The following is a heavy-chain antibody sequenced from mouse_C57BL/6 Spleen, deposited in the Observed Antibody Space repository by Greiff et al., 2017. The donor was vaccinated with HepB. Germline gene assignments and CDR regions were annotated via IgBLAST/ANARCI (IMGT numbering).Heavy chain of an antibody. J-gene: IGHJ3*01. D-gene: IGHD2-1*01. Sequence: QVQLQQSGAELVRPGASVTLSCKASGYTFTDYEMHWVKQTPVHGLEWIGAIDPETGGTAYNQKFKGKAILTADKSSSTAYMELRSLTSEDSAVYYCTRGVYGNYVWFAYWGQGTLVTVSA. CDR1: GYTFTDYE. CDR3: TRGVYGNYVWFAY. CDR2: IDPETGGT. V-gene: IGHV1-15*01.